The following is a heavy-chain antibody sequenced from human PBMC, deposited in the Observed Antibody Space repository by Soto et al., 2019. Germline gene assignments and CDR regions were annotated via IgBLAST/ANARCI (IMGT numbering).Heavy chain of an antibody. Sequence: GSLRLSCAASGFTFTSYAMNWVRQTPTKGLEWVSAISAGGDNTYYRDSVRGRFTISRDNSRNTLYLQMNSLTAEDTAVYYCAAHWDPTSGAINYWGQGTLVTASS. CDR1: GFTFTSYA. J-gene: IGHJ4*02. CDR3: AAHWDPTSGAINY. CDR2: ISAGGDNT. V-gene: IGHV3-23*01. D-gene: IGHD2-21*01.